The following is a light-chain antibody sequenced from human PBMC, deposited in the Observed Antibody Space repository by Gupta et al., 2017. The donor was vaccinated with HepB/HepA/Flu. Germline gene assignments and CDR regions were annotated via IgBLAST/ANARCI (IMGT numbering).Light chain of an antibody. Sequence: QSALPQPASVSGSPGQSITISCIGTSSDVGGYKYISWYQQLPGKAPKLLLSAVSSRPSGVSNRFSGSKSANTASLTISGLQPEDEADYFCSSYTDITTSVIFGGGTRLTVL. CDR3: SSYTDITTSVI. CDR2: AVS. J-gene: IGLJ2*01. CDR1: SSDVGGYKY. V-gene: IGLV2-14*03.